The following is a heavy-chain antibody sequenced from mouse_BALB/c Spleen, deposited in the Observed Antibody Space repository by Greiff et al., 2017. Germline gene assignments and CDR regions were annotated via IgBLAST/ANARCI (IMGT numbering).Heavy chain of an antibody. CDR2: ISSGGSYT. Sequence: EVQRVESGGGLVKPGGSLKLSCAASGFTFSSYTMSWVRQTPEKRLEWVATISSGGSYTYYPDSVKGRFTISRDNAKNTLYLQMSSLKSEDTAMYYCTRDAGSSPRYFDVWGAGTTVTVSS. CDR1: GFTFSSYT. J-gene: IGHJ1*01. V-gene: IGHV5-6-4*01. D-gene: IGHD1-1*01. CDR3: TRDAGSSPRYFDV.